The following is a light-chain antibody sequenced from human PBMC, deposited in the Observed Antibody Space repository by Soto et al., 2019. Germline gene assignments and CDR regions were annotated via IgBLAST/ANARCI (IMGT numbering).Light chain of an antibody. CDR2: AAY. V-gene: IGKV1-39*01. CDR3: QQSYSMPLT. CDR1: QSISTY. J-gene: IGKJ4*01. Sequence: DIQMTQSPSSLSASVGDRVTITCRASQSISTYLNWYQQKPGRAPDLLIYAAYKLQSGVPARFSGSGSGTEFTLTISSLQPEYVANYYCQQSYSMPLTFCGGAKVEIK.